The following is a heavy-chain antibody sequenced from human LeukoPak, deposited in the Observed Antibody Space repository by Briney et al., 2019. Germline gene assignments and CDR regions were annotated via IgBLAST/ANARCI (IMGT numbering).Heavy chain of an antibody. CDR1: GGSISSYY. Sequence: PSETLSLTCTVSGGSISSYYWSWIRQPPGKGLEWIGYIYYSGSTNYNPSLKSRVTISVDTSKNQFSLKLSSVTAADTAVYYCARADPIVVVPALWGQGTLVTVSS. J-gene: IGHJ4*02. V-gene: IGHV4-59*12. D-gene: IGHD2-2*01. CDR2: IYYSGST. CDR3: ARADPIVVVPAL.